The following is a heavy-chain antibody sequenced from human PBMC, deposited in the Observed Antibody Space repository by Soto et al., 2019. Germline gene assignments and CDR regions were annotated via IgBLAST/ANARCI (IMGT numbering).Heavy chain of an antibody. CDR2: ISAYNGNT. J-gene: IGHJ4*02. CDR3: ARDIRDGYTYFETGDTCFDY. Sequence: QVQLVQSGAEVKKPGASVKVSCKASGYTFTSYGISWVRQAPGQGLEWMGWISAYNGNTNYAQKLQGRVTMTTDTSTSTAYMELRSLRSDDTAVYYCARDIRDGYTYFETGDTCFDYWGQGTLVTVSS. CDR1: GYTFTSYG. D-gene: IGHD5-12*01. V-gene: IGHV1-18*01.